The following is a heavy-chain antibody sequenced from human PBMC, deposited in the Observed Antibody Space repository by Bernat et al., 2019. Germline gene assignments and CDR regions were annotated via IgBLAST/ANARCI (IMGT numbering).Heavy chain of an antibody. V-gene: IGHV3-33*08. D-gene: IGHD3-22*01. CDR1: GFTFSSYW. CDR2: IWYDGSNK. J-gene: IGHJ4*02. Sequence: VQLVESGGGLVQPGGSLRLSCAASGFTFSSYWMSWVRQAPGKGLEWVAVIWYDGSNKYYADSVKGRFTISRDNSKNTLYLQMNSPRAEDTAVYYCARGKSVKSYYYDSSGYYAEWGQGTLVTVSS. CDR3: ARGKSVKSYYYDSSGYYAE.